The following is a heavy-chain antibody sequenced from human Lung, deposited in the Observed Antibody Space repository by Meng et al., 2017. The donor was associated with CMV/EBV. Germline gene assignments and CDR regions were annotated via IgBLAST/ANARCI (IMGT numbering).Heavy chain of an antibody. CDR3: ARDFPTDDFWSGYYPGYYGMDV. CDR1: GFTFSSYS. J-gene: IGHJ6*02. D-gene: IGHD3-3*01. CDR2: ISSSSSTI. V-gene: IGHV3-48*04. Sequence: GGSLRLSCAASGFTFSSYSMNWVRQAPGKGLEWVSYISSSSSTIYYADSVKGRFTISRDNAKNSLYLQMNSLRAEDTAVYYCARDFPTDDFWSGYYPGYYGMDVWGQGTTVTVS.